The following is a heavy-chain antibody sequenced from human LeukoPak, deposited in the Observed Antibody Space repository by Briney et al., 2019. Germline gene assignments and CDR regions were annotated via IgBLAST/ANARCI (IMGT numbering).Heavy chain of an antibody. CDR1: GGTYSSYA. Sequence: SVKVSCKASGGTYSSYAISWVRQAPGQGLEWMGGIIPIFGTANYAQKFQGRVTITTDESTSTAYMELSSLRSEDTAVYYCARAWVGSSGWYSPYYFDYWGQGTLVTVSS. J-gene: IGHJ4*02. D-gene: IGHD6-13*01. V-gene: IGHV1-69*05. CDR2: IIPIFGTA. CDR3: ARAWVGSSGWYSPYYFDY.